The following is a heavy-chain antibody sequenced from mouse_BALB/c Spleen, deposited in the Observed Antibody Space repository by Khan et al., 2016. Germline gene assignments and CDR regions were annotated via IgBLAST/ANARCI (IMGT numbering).Heavy chain of an antibody. CDR1: GYTFTNYW. J-gene: IGHJ1*01. CDR3: ARFYDGSSYWYFDV. CDR2: IYPGGGYT. V-gene: IGHV1-63*02. Sequence: QVQLQQSGAELVRPGTSVKISCKASGYTFTNYWLGWVKQRPGHGLEWIGDIYPGGGYTNYNEKFKGKATLTADTSSSTAYMQLSSLTSEDSAVYFCARFYDGSSYWYFDVWGAGTTVTVSS. D-gene: IGHD1-1*01.